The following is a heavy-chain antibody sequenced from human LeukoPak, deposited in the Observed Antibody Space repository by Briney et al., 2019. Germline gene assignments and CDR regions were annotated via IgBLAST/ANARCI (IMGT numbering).Heavy chain of an antibody. J-gene: IGHJ4*02. Sequence: GASVKVSCKASGGTFSSYAISWVRQAPGQGLEWMGGIIPILGTANYAQKFQGRVTITTDESTSTAYMELSSLRSEDTAVYYCARGPAAIGEGFDYWGQGTLVTVSS. CDR3: ARGPAAIGEGFDY. CDR1: GGTFSSYA. V-gene: IGHV1-69*05. D-gene: IGHD2-2*01. CDR2: IIPILGTA.